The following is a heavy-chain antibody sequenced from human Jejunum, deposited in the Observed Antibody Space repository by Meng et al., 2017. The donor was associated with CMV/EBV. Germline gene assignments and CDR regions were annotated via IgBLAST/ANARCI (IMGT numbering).Heavy chain of an antibody. V-gene: IGHV1-18*04. D-gene: IGHD7-27*01. CDR2: ISLGNGQT. J-gene: IGHJ4*02. CDR1: GYTFTDHN. Sequence: QVHLLQSGPEVKKPGASVKISCKTSGYTFTDHNIGWVRQAPGQGLEWVGWISLGNGQTVYGHKVQGRVTVTTDTSTSTAYMELRSLRSDDTAMYYCARDVWGFDYWGQGTLVTVSS. CDR3: ARDVWGFDY.